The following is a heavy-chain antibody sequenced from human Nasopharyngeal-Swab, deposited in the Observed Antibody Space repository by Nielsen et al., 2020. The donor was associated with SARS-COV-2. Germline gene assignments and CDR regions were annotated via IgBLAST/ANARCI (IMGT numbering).Heavy chain of an antibody. Sequence: GESLKTSCAASGFTFGNYWMSWVRQAPGKRLEWVANIKEDGSEKDYVDSVKGRFTISRDNIKNSLYLQMNSLRGEDTAVYFCARLPRNNWRLDSWGQGTLVTVSS. D-gene: IGHD1-20*01. CDR3: ARLPRNNWRLDS. J-gene: IGHJ4*02. CDR1: GFTFGNYW. V-gene: IGHV3-7*03. CDR2: IKEDGSEK.